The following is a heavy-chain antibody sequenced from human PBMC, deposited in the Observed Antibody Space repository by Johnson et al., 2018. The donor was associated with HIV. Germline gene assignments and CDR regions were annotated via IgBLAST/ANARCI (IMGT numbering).Heavy chain of an antibody. D-gene: IGHD3-10*01. CDR3: ARGSYYHYGDAFDI. Sequence: VQLVESGGGLVKPGGSLRVSCAASGFTFSNAWMSWVRHAPGKGLEWVGRVKSKTDGGTTDYATPVKGRFAISRDDSKNTLYLQMNSLRAEDTAVYYCARGSYYHYGDAFDIWGQGTMVTVSS. J-gene: IGHJ3*02. CDR1: GFTFSNAW. CDR2: VKSKTDGGTT. V-gene: IGHV3-15*01.